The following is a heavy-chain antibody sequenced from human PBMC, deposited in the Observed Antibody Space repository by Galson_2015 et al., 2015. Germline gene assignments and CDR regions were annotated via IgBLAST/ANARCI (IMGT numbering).Heavy chain of an antibody. V-gene: IGHV3-30*04. J-gene: IGHJ6*02. CDR2: IWYDGSNK. CDR1: GFTFSSYA. Sequence: SLRLSCAASGFTFSSYAMHWVRQAPGKGLEWVAVIWYDGSNKYYADSVKGRFTISRDNSKNTLYLQMNSLRAEDTAVYYCARLGVAAAGHEGDYYYYGMDVWGQGTTVTVSS. D-gene: IGHD6-13*01. CDR3: ARLGVAAAGHEGDYYYYGMDV.